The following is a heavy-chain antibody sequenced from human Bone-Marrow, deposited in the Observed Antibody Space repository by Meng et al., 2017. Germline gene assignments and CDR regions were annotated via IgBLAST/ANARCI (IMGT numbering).Heavy chain of an antibody. V-gene: IGHV1-2*02. CDR2: INPNSGGT. CDR3: ARGAASDGDYANYYYYGMDV. J-gene: IGHJ6*02. Sequence: VKVSCKASGYTFTGYYMHWVRQAPGQGLEWMGWINPNSGGTNYAQKFQGRVTMTRDSSISTAYMELSRLRSDDTAVYYCARGAASDGDYANYYYYGMDVWGQGTTVTVSS. D-gene: IGHD4-17*01. CDR1: GYTFTGYY.